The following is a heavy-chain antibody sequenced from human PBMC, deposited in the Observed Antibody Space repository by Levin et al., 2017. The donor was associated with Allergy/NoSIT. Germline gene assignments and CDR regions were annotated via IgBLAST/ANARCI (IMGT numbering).Heavy chain of an antibody. Sequence: TGGSLRLSCVGSGFIFREYVMSWVRQAPGKGLEWVSTFGTSGDTYYAESVRGRFTMSRDDSKNTLYLQMNSLRAEDTAIYYCAKDRAPPALYSDSWGQGALVTVSS. CDR1: GFIFREYV. CDR2: FGTSGDT. CDR3: AKDRAPPALYSDS. D-gene: IGHD2-15*01. J-gene: IGHJ4*02. V-gene: IGHV3-23*01.